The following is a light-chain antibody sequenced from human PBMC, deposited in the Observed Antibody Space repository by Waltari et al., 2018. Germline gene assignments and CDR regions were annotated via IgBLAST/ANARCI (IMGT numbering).Light chain of an antibody. Sequence: DIQMTQSPSSLSASVGDTITITCRASQDIGTSLAWYQQKPGEAPKLLVFVASRLQGGVPSRFSGNVSGTDFSLTIRSLQPEDFATYYCQEFYGSLSRTFGGGTKMDIK. V-gene: IGKV1-NL1*01. CDR2: VAS. J-gene: IGKJ4*01. CDR1: QDIGTS. CDR3: QEFYGSLSRT.